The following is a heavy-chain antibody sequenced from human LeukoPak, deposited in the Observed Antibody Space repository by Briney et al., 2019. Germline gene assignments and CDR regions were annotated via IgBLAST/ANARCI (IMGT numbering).Heavy chain of an antibody. CDR3: ARDRSTAVAGPEGY. V-gene: IGHV3-11*01. J-gene: IGHJ4*02. CDR1: GFTFSDYY. CDR2: ISSSGSTI. Sequence: GGSLRLSCAASGFTFSDYYMSWIRQAPGKGLEWVSYISSSGSTIYYADSVRGRFTISRDNAKNSLYLQMNSLRAEDTAVYYCARDRSTAVAGPEGYWGQGTLVTVSS. D-gene: IGHD6-19*01.